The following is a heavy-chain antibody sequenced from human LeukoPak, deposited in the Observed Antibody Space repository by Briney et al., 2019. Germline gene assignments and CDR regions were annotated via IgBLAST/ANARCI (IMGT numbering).Heavy chain of an antibody. CDR1: GYSFTSYW. D-gene: IGHD5-18*01. J-gene: IGHJ4*02. CDR3: ARYLDTATEPFDY. Sequence: GESLKISCKGSGYSFTSYWIGWVRQMPGKGLEWMGIIYPGDSDTRYSPSFQGQVTISADKSISTAYLQWSSLEASDTAMYYCARYLDTATEPFDYWGQGTLVTVSS. CDR2: IYPGDSDT. V-gene: IGHV5-51*01.